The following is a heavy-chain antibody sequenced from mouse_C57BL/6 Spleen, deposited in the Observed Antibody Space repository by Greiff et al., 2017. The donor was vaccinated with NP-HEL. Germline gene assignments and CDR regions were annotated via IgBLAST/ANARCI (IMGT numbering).Heavy chain of an antibody. CDR1: GYAFTNYL. Sequence: QVHVKQSGAELVRPGTSVKVSCKASGYAFTNYLIEWVKQRPGQGLEWIGVINPGSGGTNYNEKFKGKATLTADKSSSTAYMQLSSLTSEDSAVYFCARDYGSSGYFDVWGTGTTVTVSS. CDR3: ARDYGSSGYFDV. V-gene: IGHV1-54*01. D-gene: IGHD1-1*01. J-gene: IGHJ1*03. CDR2: INPGSGGT.